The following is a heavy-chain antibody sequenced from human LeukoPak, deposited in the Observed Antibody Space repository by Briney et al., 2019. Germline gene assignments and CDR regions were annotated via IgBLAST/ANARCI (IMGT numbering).Heavy chain of an antibody. J-gene: IGHJ4*02. CDR3: ARSPLPIAAAGKYFDY. V-gene: IGHV3-48*01. CDR2: ISSSSSTI. D-gene: IGHD6-13*01. Sequence: SGGSLRLSCAASGFTFSTYSMNWVRQAPGKGLEWVSYISSSSSTIHYADSVKGRFTISRDNAKNSLYLRMNSLRAEDTAVYYCARSPLPIAAAGKYFDYWGQGTLVTVSS. CDR1: GFTFSTYS.